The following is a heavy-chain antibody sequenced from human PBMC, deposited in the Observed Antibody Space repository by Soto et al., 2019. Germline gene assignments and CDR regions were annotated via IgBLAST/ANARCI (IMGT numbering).Heavy chain of an antibody. CDR2: IYYSGST. V-gene: IGHV4-59*01. Sequence: SETLSLTCTVSGGSISSYYWSWIRQPPGKGLEWIGYIYYSGSTNYNPSLKSRVTISVDTSKNQFSLKLSSVTAADTAVYYWGRLSSGWYLAYWGQGTLVTVSS. D-gene: IGHD6-19*01. CDR3: GRLSSGWYLAY. CDR1: GGSISSYY. J-gene: IGHJ4*02.